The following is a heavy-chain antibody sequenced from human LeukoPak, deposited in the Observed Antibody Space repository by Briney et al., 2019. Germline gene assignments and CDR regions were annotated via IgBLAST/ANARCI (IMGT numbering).Heavy chain of an antibody. V-gene: IGHV4-59*01. CDR2: IYYSGST. D-gene: IGHD3-16*01. CDR1: GGPISSYY. CDR3: ARHYHFGGVIDY. J-gene: IGHJ4*02. Sequence: PSETLSLTCTVSGGPISSYYWSWIRQPPGKGLEWIGYIYYSGSTNYNPSLKSRVTISVDTSKNQFSLKLSSVTAADTAVYYCARHYHFGGVIDYWGQGTLVTVSS.